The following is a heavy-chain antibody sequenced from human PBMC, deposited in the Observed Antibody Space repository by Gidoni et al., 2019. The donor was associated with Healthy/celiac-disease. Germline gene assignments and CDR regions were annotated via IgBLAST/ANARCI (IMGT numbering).Heavy chain of an antibody. CDR2: IIAYNGNT. Sequence: QVQLVQSGAEVNKPGASVKVSCKASGYTFTSYGISWVRQAPGQGPEWSGWIIAYNGNTNDAQKLQGRVTMTTDTSTSTAYMELRSLGSDDTAVYYCARDQECSSTSCYSDYWGQGTLVTVSS. V-gene: IGHV1-18*01. CDR3: ARDQECSSTSCYSDY. CDR1: GYTFTSYG. D-gene: IGHD2-2*02. J-gene: IGHJ4*02.